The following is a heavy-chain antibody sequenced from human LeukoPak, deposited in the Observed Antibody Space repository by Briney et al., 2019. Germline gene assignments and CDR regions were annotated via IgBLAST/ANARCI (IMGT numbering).Heavy chain of an antibody. V-gene: IGHV4-30-4*07. CDR3: ARGLVAVAGYFDY. CDR1: GGSISSGGYS. D-gene: IGHD6-19*01. CDR2: IYYSGST. Sequence: SQTLSLTCAVSGGSISSGGYSWSWIRQPPGKGLEWIGYIYYSGSTYYNPSLKSRVTISVDTSKNQFSLKLSSVTAADTAVYYCARGLVAVAGYFDYWGQGTLVTVSS. J-gene: IGHJ4*02.